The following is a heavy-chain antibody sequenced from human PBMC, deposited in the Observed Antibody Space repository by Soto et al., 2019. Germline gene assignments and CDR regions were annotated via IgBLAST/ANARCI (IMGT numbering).Heavy chain of an antibody. V-gene: IGHV3-64*01. Sequence: GGSLRLSCAASGFTFSPYAMHWVRQAPGKGLEFVSTISGNGGSTYYANSVKGRFTISRYNSKNTLYLQMGSLRAEDMAVYYCARDRTVYSGYDGGDAFDIWGQGTMVTVSS. J-gene: IGHJ3*02. CDR2: ISGNGGST. CDR3: ARDRTVYSGYDGGDAFDI. D-gene: IGHD5-12*01. CDR1: GFTFSPYA.